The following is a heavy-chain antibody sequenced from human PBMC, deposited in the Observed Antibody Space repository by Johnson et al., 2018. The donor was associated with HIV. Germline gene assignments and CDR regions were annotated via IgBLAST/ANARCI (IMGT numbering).Heavy chain of an antibody. CDR2: ISYDGSNK. CDR1: GFTFSSYG. V-gene: IGHV3-30*18. Sequence: QVQLVESGGGVVQPGRSLRLSCAASGFTFSSYGMHWVRQAPGKGLEWVAVISYDGSNKYYADSVKGRFTISRDNSKNTLYLQMNSLRAEDTAVYYCAKGGWWEGLEVKVAAAFDIWCQGTMVTVSS. CDR3: AKGGWWEGLEVKVAAAFDI. J-gene: IGHJ3*02. D-gene: IGHD6-25*01.